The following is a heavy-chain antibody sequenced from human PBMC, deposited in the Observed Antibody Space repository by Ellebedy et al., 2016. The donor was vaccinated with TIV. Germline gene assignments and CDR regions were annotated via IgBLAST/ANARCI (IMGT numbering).Heavy chain of an antibody. D-gene: IGHD6-19*01. V-gene: IGHV3-21*01. J-gene: IGHJ4*02. CDR3: ARDPRTRAVAGIDH. CDR2: ISSSSSNI. Sequence: PGGSLRLSCAASGFIFSSYSMNWVRQAPGKGLEWVSSISSSSSNIYYADSVKGRLTISRDNAKNSLYLQMNSLRAEYTAVYYCARDPRTRAVAGIDHWGQGTLVTVSS. CDR1: GFIFSSYS.